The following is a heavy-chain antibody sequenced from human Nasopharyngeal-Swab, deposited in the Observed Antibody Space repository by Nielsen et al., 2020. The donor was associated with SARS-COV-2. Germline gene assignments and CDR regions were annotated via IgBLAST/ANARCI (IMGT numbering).Heavy chain of an antibody. CDR2: IIPILGKS. CDR1: GGSFTNYG. J-gene: IGHJ6*03. V-gene: IGHV1-69*04. CDR3: ARAGRGYSYGEIDGFHYMDV. Sequence: LVKVSCKASGGSFTNYGISWVRQAPGQGLEWIGRIIPILGKSNNARKVQGRVTIIADKSTSTVHMELSSLISDDTAVYYCARAGRGYSYGEIDGFHYMDVWGKGTAVTVSS. D-gene: IGHD5-18*01.